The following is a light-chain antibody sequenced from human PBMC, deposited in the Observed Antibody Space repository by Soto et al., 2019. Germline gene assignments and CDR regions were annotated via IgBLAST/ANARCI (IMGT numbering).Light chain of an antibody. CDR3: GTSDSSRSAV. Sequence: QSVLTQPPSVSAAPGQTVTISCSGSSSNIGSNNVFWYQQLPRTAPKLLIFYNNNRPSAIPDRFSAGKSGTTATLVITGLQTGEEAAYYCGTSDSSRSAVFGTGTKLTVL. CDR1: SSNIGSNN. CDR2: YNN. V-gene: IGLV1-51*01. J-gene: IGLJ1*01.